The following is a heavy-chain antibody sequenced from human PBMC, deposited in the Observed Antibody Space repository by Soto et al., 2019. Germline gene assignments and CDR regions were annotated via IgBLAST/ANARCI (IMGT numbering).Heavy chain of an antibody. CDR3: VKDDAEGYYGSTRPAGGDN. V-gene: IGHV3-7*04. Sequence: GGSLRLSCAASGFNFRIYWMSWVRQAPGKGLEWLANIKLDGSETYYVDSVRGRFTISRDNTRDSLFLQMNSLRADDTGLYYCVKDDAEGYYGSTRPAGGDNWGQGTLVTVSS. CDR1: GFNFRIYW. D-gene: IGHD3-10*01. CDR2: IKLDGSET. J-gene: IGHJ4*02.